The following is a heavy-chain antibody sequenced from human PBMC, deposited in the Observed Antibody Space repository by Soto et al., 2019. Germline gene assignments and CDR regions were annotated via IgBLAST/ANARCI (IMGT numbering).Heavy chain of an antibody. Sequence: GESLKISCKGSGYSFTSYWIGWVRQMPGKGLEWMGIIYPGDSDTRYSPSFQGQVTISADKSISTAYLQWSSLKASDTAMYYCARQDCSSTSCYEDYYYYGMDVWGQGTTVTVSS. CDR2: IYPGDSDT. J-gene: IGHJ6*02. CDR1: GYSFTSYW. V-gene: IGHV5-51*01. CDR3: ARQDCSSTSCYEDYYYYGMDV. D-gene: IGHD2-2*01.